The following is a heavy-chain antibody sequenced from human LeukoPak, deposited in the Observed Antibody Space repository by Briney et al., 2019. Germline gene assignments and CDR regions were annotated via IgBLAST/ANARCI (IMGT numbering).Heavy chain of an antibody. V-gene: IGHV4-59*01. CDR2: IYYIGSA. CDR3: ARVGDSSCYSALDS. D-gene: IGHD3-22*01. CDR1: GLSTSKYY. Sequence: SETLPLTYSVSGLSTSKYYWSWIRRPPGKGLDWIGHIYYIGSADYNASLKSRATMFVDTSKNEFSLTLRSVTATHTAVYYVARVGDSSCYSALDSWGQGTLVTVSS. J-gene: IGHJ4*02.